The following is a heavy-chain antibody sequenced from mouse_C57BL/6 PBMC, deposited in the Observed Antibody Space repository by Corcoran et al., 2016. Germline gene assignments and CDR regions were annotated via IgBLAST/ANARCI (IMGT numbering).Heavy chain of an antibody. V-gene: IGHV3-6*01. D-gene: IGHD2-4*01. CDR2: ISYDGSN. CDR1: GYSITSGYY. J-gene: IGHJ2*01. Sequence: DVQLQESGPGLVKPSQSLSLTCSVTGYSITSGYYWNWIRQFPGNKLEWMGYISYDGSNNYNPSLKNRISITRDTSKNQFFLKLNSVTTEDTATYYCARGYDYDVYYFDYWGQGTTLTVSS. CDR3: ARGYDYDVYYFDY.